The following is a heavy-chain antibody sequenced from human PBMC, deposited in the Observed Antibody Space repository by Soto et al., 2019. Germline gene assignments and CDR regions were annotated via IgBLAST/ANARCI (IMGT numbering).Heavy chain of an antibody. D-gene: IGHD6-13*01. CDR2: ISAYNGNT. CDR1: GYTFTSYG. J-gene: IGHJ6*02. V-gene: IGHV1-18*01. Sequence: GASVKVSCKASGYTFTSYGISWVRQAPGQGLEWMGWISAYNGNTNYAQKLQGRVTMTTDTSTSTAYMELRSLRSDDTALYYCASSGRDLGSSSPKGKNYYSYYGLDVWGQGTTVTVSS. CDR3: ASSGRDLGSSSPKGKNYYSYYGLDV.